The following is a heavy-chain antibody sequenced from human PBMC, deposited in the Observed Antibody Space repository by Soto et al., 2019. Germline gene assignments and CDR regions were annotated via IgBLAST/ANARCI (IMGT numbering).Heavy chain of an antibody. V-gene: IGHV3-33*06. D-gene: IGHD3-3*01. J-gene: IGHJ6*02. CDR1: GFTFSSYG. CDR2: IWYDGSNK. CDR3: AKDSGYDFWSGFYYYYGMDV. Sequence: GGSLRLSCAASGFTFSSYGMHWVRQAPGKGLEWVAVIWYDGSNKYYADSVKGRFTISRDNSKNTLYLQMNSLRAEDTAVYYCAKDSGYDFWSGFYYYYGMDVWGQGTTVTVSS.